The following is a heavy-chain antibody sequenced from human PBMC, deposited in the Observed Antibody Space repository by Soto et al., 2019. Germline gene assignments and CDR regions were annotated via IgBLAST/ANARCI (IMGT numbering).Heavy chain of an antibody. V-gene: IGHV5-10-1*01. D-gene: IGHD1-26*01. CDR3: ARHPRGANYGMDV. J-gene: IGHJ6*02. Sequence: GESLKISCKGSGYSFTSYWISWVRQIPGKGLEWMGRIDPSHSYTNYSPSFQGHVTISADKAISTAYLQWSSLKASDTAMYYCARHPRGANYGMDVWGQGTTVTVSS. CDR2: IDPSHSYT. CDR1: GYSFTSYW.